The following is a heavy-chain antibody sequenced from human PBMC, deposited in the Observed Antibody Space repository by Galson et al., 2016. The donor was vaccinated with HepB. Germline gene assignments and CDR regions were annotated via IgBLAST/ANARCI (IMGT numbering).Heavy chain of an antibody. CDR1: GFTFTNYG. CDR2: ISFAESKE. J-gene: IGHJ5*02. CDR3: ARDPWYSRVWYPSRLDT. Sequence: LRLSCAGSGFTFTNYGMHWVRQAPGKGLEWVAVISFAESKEFYADSVKGRFSISRDSSATTVYLQMNSLRSEDTAVYFCARDPWYSRVWYPSRLDTWGQGTLVTVSS. D-gene: IGHD6-19*01. V-gene: IGHV3-30*03.